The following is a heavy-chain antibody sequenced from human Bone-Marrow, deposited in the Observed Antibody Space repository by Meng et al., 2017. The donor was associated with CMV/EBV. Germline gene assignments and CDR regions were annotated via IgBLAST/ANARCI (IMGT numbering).Heavy chain of an antibody. CDR1: GYTFSDYD. V-gene: IGHV1-18*01. Sequence: ASVKVSCKASGYTFSDYDISWVRQAPGQGLEWMGWINPNSDNRGYAQKLQGRVTMTTDTSTSTAYMELRSLRSDDTAVYYCAREYRQTYYDFWSGYFHYYGMDVWGQGTTVTVSS. CDR2: INPNSDNR. CDR3: AREYRQTYYDFWSGYFHYYGMDV. D-gene: IGHD3-3*01. J-gene: IGHJ6*02.